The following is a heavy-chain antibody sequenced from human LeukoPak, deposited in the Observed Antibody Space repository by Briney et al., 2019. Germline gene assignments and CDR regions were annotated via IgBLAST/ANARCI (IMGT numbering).Heavy chain of an antibody. CDR1: GGSFSGYY. D-gene: IGHD4-23*01. CDR3: ARVGWVTDDAFDI. Sequence: SETLSLTCAVYGGSFSGYYWSWLRQPPGKGLEWIGEINHSGSTNYNPSLKSRVTISVDTSKNQFSLKLSSVTAADTAVYYCARVGWVTDDAFDIWGQGTMVTASS. J-gene: IGHJ3*02. V-gene: IGHV4-34*01. CDR2: INHSGST.